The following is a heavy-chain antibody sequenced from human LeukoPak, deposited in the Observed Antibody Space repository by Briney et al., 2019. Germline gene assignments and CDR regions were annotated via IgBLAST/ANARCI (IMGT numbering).Heavy chain of an antibody. CDR1: GYTLTGYY. J-gene: IGHJ4*02. CDR2: INPNSGGT. CDR3: ARGHYGGSFDY. D-gene: IGHD4-23*01. V-gene: IGHV1-2*02. Sequence: ASVKVSCKASGYTLTGYYMHWVRQAPGQGLEWMGWINPNSGGTNYARKFQGRVTMTRDTSISTAYMELSRLRSDDTAVYYCARGHYGGSFDYWGQGTLVTVSS.